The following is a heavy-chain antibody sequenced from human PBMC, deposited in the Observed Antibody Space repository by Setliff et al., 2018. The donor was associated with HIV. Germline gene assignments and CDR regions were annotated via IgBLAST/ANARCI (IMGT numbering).Heavy chain of an antibody. CDR2: IHCSGSS. CDR1: GGSTTGHY. V-gene: IGHV4-59*11. D-gene: IGHD3-3*01. J-gene: IGHJ6*03. Sequence: SETLSLTCTVSGGSTTGHYWSWIRQPPGKGLEWIGYIHCSGSSNYNPSLKSRVSISLDTSKKQVSLKLNSVTAADTAVYYCARGLSIFGVATPGFYSFMDVWGKGTTVTVSS. CDR3: ARGLSIFGVATPGFYSFMDV.